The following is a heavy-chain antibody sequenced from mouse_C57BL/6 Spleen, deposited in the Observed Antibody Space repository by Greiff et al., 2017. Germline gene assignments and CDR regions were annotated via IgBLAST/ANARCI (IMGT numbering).Heavy chain of an antibody. V-gene: IGHV1-69*01. CDR1: GYTFTSYW. J-gene: IGHJ4*01. CDR3: ERGRSKGAMDY. Sequence: QVQLQQPGAELVMPGASVKLSCKASGYTFTSYWMHWVKQRPGQGLEWIGEIDPSDSYTNYNQKFKGKSTLTVDKSSSTAYMQLSSLTSEDSAVYYCERGRSKGAMDYWGQGTSVTVSS. D-gene: IGHD2-5*01. CDR2: IDPSDSYT.